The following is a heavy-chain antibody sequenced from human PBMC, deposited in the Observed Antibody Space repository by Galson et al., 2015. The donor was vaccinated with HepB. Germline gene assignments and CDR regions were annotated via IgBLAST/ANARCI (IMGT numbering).Heavy chain of an antibody. CDR3: ARSIAAHPGLYYYYMDV. D-gene: IGHD6-6*01. Sequence: QVQLQESGPGLVKPSQTLSLTCTVSGGSISSGSYYWSWIRQPAGKGLEWIGRIYTSGSTNYNPSLKSRVTMSVDTSKNQFSLKLSSVTAADTAVYYCARSIAAHPGLYYYYMDVWGKGTTVTVSS. CDR2: IYTSGST. J-gene: IGHJ6*03. V-gene: IGHV4-61*02. CDR1: GGSISSGSYY.